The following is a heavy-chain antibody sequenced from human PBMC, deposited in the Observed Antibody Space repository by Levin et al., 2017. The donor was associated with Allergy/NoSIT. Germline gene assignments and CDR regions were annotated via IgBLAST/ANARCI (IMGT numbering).Heavy chain of an antibody. Sequence: SQTLSLTCTVSGGSISSSSYYWGWIRQPPGKGLEWIGSIYYSGSTYYNPSLKSRVTISVDTSKNQFSLKLSSVTAADTAVYYCARGRPYSSSWYFDLWGRGTLVTVSS. J-gene: IGHJ2*01. V-gene: IGHV4-39*01. D-gene: IGHD6-13*01. CDR1: GGSISSSSYY. CDR3: ARGRPYSSSWYFDL. CDR2: IYYSGST.